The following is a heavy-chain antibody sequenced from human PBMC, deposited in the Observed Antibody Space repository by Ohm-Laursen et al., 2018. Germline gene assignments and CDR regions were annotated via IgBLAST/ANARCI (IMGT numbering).Heavy chain of an antibody. Sequence: SLRLSCAASGFSFSADWMYWVRQAPGKGLEWVANIKQDGSEKYYVDSVKGRFTISRDNAKNSLYLHMSSLRAEDTAIYYCARDDGAYARRSGMDVWGQGTTVTVSS. V-gene: IGHV3-7*01. J-gene: IGHJ6*02. CDR2: IKQDGSEK. D-gene: IGHD2-8*01. CDR1: GFSFSADW. CDR3: ARDDGAYARRSGMDV.